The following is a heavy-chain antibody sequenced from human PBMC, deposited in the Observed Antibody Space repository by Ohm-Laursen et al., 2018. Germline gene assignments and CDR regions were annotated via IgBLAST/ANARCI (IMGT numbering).Heavy chain of an antibody. CDR2: IGTAGDT. CDR3: ARGTIFGVVTRFDP. D-gene: IGHD3-3*01. Sequence: SLRLSCAASGFTFSSYDMHWVRQATGKGLEWVSAIGTAGDTYYPGSVKGRFTISRENAKNSLYLQMNSLRAGDTAVYYCARGTIFGVVTRFDPWGQGTLVTVSS. V-gene: IGHV3-13*01. J-gene: IGHJ5*02. CDR1: GFTFSSYD.